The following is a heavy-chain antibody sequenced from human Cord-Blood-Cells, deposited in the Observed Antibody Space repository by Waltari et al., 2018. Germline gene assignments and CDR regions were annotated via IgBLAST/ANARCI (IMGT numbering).Heavy chain of an antibody. CDR2: IYYSGST. Sequence: QLQLQESGPGLVKPSETLSLTCTVSGDSISSSSYYWGWIRQPPGKGLEWIGSIYYSGSTYYNPSLKSRVTISVDTSKNQFSLKLSSVTAADTAVYYCASIVVVPAAIDYWGQGTLVTVSS. D-gene: IGHD2-2*01. CDR3: ASIVVVPAAIDY. CDR1: GDSISSSSYY. J-gene: IGHJ4*02. V-gene: IGHV4-39*01.